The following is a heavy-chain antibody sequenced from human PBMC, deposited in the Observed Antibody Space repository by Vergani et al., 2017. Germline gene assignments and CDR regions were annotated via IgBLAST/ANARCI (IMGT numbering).Heavy chain of an antibody. CDR2: IQKDGIDE. Sequence: QVQLVESGGGVVKPGESLRLSCAASGFPFSTYGMHWVRQAPGKGLDGGAFIQKDGIDEFYAAYVRGRFTISREISKNTLYLEMNSLSAEDSALYRCVKDHPVFDEWGRGTLVSVS. CDR3: VKDHPVFDE. CDR1: GFPFSTYG. V-gene: IGHV3-30*02. J-gene: IGHJ4*02.